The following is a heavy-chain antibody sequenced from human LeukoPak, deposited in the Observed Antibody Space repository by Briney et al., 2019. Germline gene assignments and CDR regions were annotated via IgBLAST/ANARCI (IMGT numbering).Heavy chain of an antibody. CDR2: INHSGST. V-gene: IGHV4-34*01. D-gene: IGHD3-22*01. J-gene: IGHJ5*02. Sequence: SETLSLTCAVYGGSFSGYYWSWIRQPPGKGLEWIGEINHSGSTNYNPSLKSRVTISVDTSKNQFSLKLSSVTAADTAVYYCARVTMIVVVTQDNWFDPWGQGTLVTVSS. CDR3: ARVTMIVVVTQDNWFDP. CDR1: GGSFSGYY.